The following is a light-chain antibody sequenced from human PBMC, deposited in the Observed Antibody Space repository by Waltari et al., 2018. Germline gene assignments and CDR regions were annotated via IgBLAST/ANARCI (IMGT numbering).Light chain of an antibody. CDR2: GAS. V-gene: IGKV3-20*01. CDR1: QSVGRS. CDR3: QHYVRLPVT. J-gene: IGKJ1*01. Sequence: ELVLTQSPGTPSLSPGERATLSCWASQSVGRSLAWYQQKRGQAPRLRIYGASTRASGIPDRFSGSGSGTDFSLTISRLEPEDFAVYYCQHYVRLPVTFGQGTKVEIK.